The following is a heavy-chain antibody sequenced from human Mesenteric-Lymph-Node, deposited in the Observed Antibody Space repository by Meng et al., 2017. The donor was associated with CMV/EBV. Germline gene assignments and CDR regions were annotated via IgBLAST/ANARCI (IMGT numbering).Heavy chain of an antibody. CDR3: ARMRFLEWSHYFDY. CDR1: GGSISRTSYY. D-gene: IGHD3-3*01. J-gene: IGHJ4*02. CDR2: IYHSGST. V-gene: IGHV4-39*07. Sequence: GSLRLSCTVSGGSISRTSYYWGWIRQPPGKGLEWIGSIYHSGSTYYNPSLKSRVTISVDTSKNQFSLKLSSVTAADTAVYYCARMRFLEWSHYFDYWGQGTLVTVSS.